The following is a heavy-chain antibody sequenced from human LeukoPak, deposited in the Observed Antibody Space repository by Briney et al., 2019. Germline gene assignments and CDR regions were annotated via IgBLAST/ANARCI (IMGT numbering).Heavy chain of an antibody. CDR3: ARGQGYCSSGRCYDFDY. V-gene: IGHV3-23*01. CDR1: GFTVSSYA. D-gene: IGHD2-2*01. J-gene: IGHJ4*02. Sequence: GGSLRLSCAASGFTVSSYAMTWVRQAPGKGLEWVSSLWHSGARTYYADSVKGRFSISRDSSKNTLYLQMDSLKASDTAIYYCARGQGYCSSGRCYDFDYWGQGTLVTVSS. CDR2: LWHSGART.